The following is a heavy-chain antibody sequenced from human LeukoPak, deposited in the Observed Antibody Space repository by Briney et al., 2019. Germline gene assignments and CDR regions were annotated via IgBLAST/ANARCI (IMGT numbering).Heavy chain of an antibody. D-gene: IGHD6-19*01. CDR2: IYSGGST. CDR1: GFTVSSNY. CDR3: ARAARYSSGWYRGYYFDY. V-gene: IGHV3-66*01. J-gene: IGHJ4*02. Sequence: GGSLRLSCAASGFTVSSNYMSWVRQAPGKGLEWVSVIYSGGSTYYADSVKGRFTISRDSSKNTLYLQMSSLRAEDTAVYYCARAARYSSGWYRGYYFDYWGQGTLVTVSS.